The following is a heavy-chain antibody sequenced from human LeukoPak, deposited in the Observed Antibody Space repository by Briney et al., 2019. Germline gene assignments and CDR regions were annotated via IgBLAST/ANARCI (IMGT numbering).Heavy chain of an antibody. D-gene: IGHD3-10*01. Sequence: PGGSLRLSCAASGFTLSSYAMHWVRQAPSKGLEWVAVIPYDGSNKYYADSVKGRFTIYRDNSKNTLYLQMNSLRAEDTAVYYCAIKAKGDYWGQGTLVTVSS. V-gene: IGHV3-30*04. CDR2: IPYDGSNK. J-gene: IGHJ4*02. CDR3: AIKAKGDY. CDR1: GFTLSSYA.